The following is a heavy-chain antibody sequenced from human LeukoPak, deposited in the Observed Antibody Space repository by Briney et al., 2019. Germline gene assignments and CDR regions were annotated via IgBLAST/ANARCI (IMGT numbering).Heavy chain of an antibody. CDR2: IYTSGST. V-gene: IGHV4-4*07. D-gene: IGHD3-3*01. CDR3: ARDYDFWSGYSDDAFDI. CDR1: GGSISSYY. Sequence: SETLSLTCSVSGGSISSYYWSWIRQPAGKGLEWIGRIYTSGSTNYNPSLKSRVTMSVDTSKNQFSLKLSSVTAADTAVYYCARDYDFWSGYSDDAFDIWGKGTTVTVS. J-gene: IGHJ3*02.